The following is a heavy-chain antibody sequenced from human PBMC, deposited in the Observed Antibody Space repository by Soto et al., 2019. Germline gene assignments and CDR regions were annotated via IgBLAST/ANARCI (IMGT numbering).Heavy chain of an antibody. J-gene: IGHJ3*02. D-gene: IGHD3-9*01. CDR3: ARVGTGSSTPLDI. Sequence: VGSLRLSCVASGFMFTRSTMNWVRQAPGKGLEWVSSITSASDYIFYADSVKGRFTISRDNAKNSLYLQMNSLRAEDTAVYYCARVGTGSSTPLDIWGQGTMVTVSS. CDR1: GFMFTRST. V-gene: IGHV3-21*01. CDR2: ITSASDYI.